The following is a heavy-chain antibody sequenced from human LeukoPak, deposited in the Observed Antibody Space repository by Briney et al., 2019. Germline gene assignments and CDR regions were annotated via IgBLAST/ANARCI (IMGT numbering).Heavy chain of an antibody. D-gene: IGHD2-2*02. CDR2: ISSSGSTI. CDR3: ATPPRPYCSSTSCYRDY. CDR1: GFTFSDYY. Sequence: GGSLRLPCAASGFTFSDYYMRWIRQAPGKGLEWVSYISSSGSTIYYADSVKGRFTISRDNAKNSLYLQMNSLRAEDTAVYYCATPPRPYCSSTSCYRDYWGQGTLVTVSS. J-gene: IGHJ4*02. V-gene: IGHV3-11*01.